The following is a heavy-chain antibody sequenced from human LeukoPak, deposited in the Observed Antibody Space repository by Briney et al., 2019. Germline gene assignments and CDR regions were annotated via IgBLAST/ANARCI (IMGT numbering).Heavy chain of an antibody. CDR1: WFSVNYNY. CDR2: MFPDGRT. CDR3: ARTNPVYGDYDY. V-gene: IGHV3-53*01. J-gene: IGHJ4*02. D-gene: IGHD4-17*01. Sequence: GSLRLSCAVSWFSVNYNYMSWVRQAPGKGLQWVSVMFPDGRTYYADSVKGRFTISRDLARNTLLLQMHSLRADDTAVHYCARTNPVYGDYDYWGQGTLVTVSS.